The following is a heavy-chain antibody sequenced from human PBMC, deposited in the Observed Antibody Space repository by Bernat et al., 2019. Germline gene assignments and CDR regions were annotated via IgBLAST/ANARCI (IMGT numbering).Heavy chain of an antibody. D-gene: IGHD3-22*01. Sequence: QITLKESGPTLVKPRQTLTLTCSFSGFSLTSSPEGVGWIRQPPGKGLEWLAFIYWDDDKRYSPSLKSRLTITKDSSKKQVVLMLTDMDPMDTATYYCAHLYYYERSVYPVFDYWGQGTLVTVSS. CDR1: GFSLTSSPEG. V-gene: IGHV2-5*02. CDR3: AHLYYYERSVYPVFDY. CDR2: IYWDDDK. J-gene: IGHJ4*02.